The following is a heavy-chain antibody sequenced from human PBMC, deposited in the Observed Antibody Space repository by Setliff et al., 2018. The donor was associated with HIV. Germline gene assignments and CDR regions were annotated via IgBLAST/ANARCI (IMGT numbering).Heavy chain of an antibody. J-gene: IGHJ6*02. V-gene: IGHV4-34*01. D-gene: IGHD3-16*01. CDR1: GGSFSGYY. CDR2: INHSGST. CDR3: ARVRTWGTKGGSYEYYGMDV. Sequence: SETLSLTCAVYGGSFSGYYWSWIRQPPGKGLEWIGEINHSGSTNYNPSLKSRVTISVDTSKNQFSLKLSSVTAADTAVYYCARVRTWGTKGGSYEYYGMDVWGQGITVTVSS.